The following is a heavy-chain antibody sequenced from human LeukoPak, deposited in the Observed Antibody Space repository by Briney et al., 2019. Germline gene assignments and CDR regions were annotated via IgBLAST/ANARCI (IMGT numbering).Heavy chain of an antibody. CDR3: ARGRGSDGLDV. CDR1: GFTFSTYA. CDR2: MTGNGGSL. Sequence: PGGSLRLSCAASGFTFSTYAMSWVRQAPGKGLEWVSGMTGNGGSLYYAGSVKGPFTISRDNSKNTLYVQMNSLRADDTAVYYCARGRGSDGLDVWGQGTTVTVSS. V-gene: IGHV3-23*01. J-gene: IGHJ6*02.